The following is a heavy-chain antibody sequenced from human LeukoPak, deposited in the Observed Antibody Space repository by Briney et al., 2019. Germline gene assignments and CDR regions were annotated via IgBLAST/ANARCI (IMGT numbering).Heavy chain of an antibody. Sequence: GGALRLSCAASGFTFSSYAMSWVRQAPGKGLEWVSASSGSGGSTYYADSVKGRFTISRDNSKNTLYLQMNRLRAEDTAVYYCAKAGLATIAYYYYMDVWGKGTPVTVSS. CDR3: AKAGLATIAYYYYMDV. J-gene: IGHJ6*03. CDR1: GFTFSSYA. V-gene: IGHV3-23*01. D-gene: IGHD5-24*01. CDR2: SSGSGGST.